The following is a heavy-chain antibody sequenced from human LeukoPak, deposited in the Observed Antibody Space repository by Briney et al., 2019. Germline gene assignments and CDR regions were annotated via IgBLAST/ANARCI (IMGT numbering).Heavy chain of an antibody. Sequence: PSETLSLTCTVSGYSISSGYYWGWIRQPPGKGLEWIGEINHSGSTNYNPSLKSRVTISVDTSKNQFSLKLSSVTAADTAVYYCARRGGYSGYRHNPLSYYFDYWGQGTLVTVSS. CDR3: ARRGGYSGYRHNPLSYYFDY. D-gene: IGHD5-12*01. V-gene: IGHV4-38-2*02. CDR1: GYSISSGYY. CDR2: INHSGST. J-gene: IGHJ4*02.